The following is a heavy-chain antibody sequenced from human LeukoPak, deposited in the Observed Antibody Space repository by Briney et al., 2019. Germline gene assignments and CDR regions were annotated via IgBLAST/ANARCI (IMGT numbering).Heavy chain of an antibody. CDR3: ARDPSSYYFDY. CDR2: ISSSASYI. J-gene: IGHJ4*02. V-gene: IGHV3-21*01. D-gene: IGHD2-2*01. Sequence: PGGSLRLSCAASGFTFSSSIMNWVRQAPGKGLEWVSSISSSASYIYYADSVKGRFTISRDNAKNSLYLQMHSLRAEDTAVYFCARDPSSYYFDYWGQGTLVSVSS. CDR1: GFTFSSSI.